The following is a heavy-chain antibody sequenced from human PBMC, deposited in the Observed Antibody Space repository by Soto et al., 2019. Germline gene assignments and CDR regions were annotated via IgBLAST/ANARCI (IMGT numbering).Heavy chain of an antibody. CDR2: ITPFNGNT. CDR3: ASSSQAYYDFWSGYYAFDY. CDR1: GYTFTYRY. Sequence: SLKVSCKASGYTFTYRYLHWVRQAPGQALEWMGWITPFNGNTNYAQKFQDRVTITRDRSMSTAYMELSSLRSEDTAMYYCASSSQAYYDFWSGYYAFDYWGQGTLVTVSS. J-gene: IGHJ4*02. V-gene: IGHV1-45*02. D-gene: IGHD3-3*01.